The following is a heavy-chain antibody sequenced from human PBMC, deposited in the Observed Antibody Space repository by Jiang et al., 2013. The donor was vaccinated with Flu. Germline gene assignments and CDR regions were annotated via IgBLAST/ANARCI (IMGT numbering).Heavy chain of an antibody. CDR3: ARDKNIAVAGAWFDP. V-gene: IGHV1-3*01. D-gene: IGHD6-19*01. Sequence: QSGAEVKKPGASVKVSCRASGDTFTSYAMHWVRQAPGQRLEWMGWINVGNGDTKYSQKFQGRVTITRDTSASTAYMELSSLTSEDTAVYYCARDKNIAVAGAWFDPGAREPWSPSPQ. CDR1: GDTFTSYA. CDR2: INVGNGDT. J-gene: IGHJ5*02.